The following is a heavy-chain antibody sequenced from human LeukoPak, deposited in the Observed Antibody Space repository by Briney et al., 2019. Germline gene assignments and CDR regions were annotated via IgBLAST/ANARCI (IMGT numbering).Heavy chain of an antibody. V-gene: IGHV4-34*01. CDR3: ARDTDSGSQD. CDR2: INHSGST. CDR1: GGSFSGYY. Sequence: TSETLSLTCAVYGGSFSGYYWSWIRQPPGKGLEWIGEINHSGSTNYNPSLKSRVTISVDTSKNQFSLKLSSVTAADTAVYYCARDTDSGSQDWGQGTLVTVSS. J-gene: IGHJ4*02. D-gene: IGHD3-10*01.